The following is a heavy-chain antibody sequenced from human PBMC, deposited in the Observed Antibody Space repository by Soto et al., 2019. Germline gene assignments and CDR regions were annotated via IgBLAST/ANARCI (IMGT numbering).Heavy chain of an antibody. V-gene: IGHV3-23*01. J-gene: IGHJ3*01. Sequence: GGSLRLSCAASGFTFSSYAMSWVRQAPGKGREWVSAISGSGGSKYYADSVKGRFTISRDNSKNTLYLQMNSLRAEDTAVYYCAKDYLITYQPLLYPEDHAWGQGTMVTVSS. D-gene: IGHD2-2*02. CDR3: AKDYLITYQPLLYPEDHA. CDR1: GFTFSSYA. CDR2: ISGSGGSK.